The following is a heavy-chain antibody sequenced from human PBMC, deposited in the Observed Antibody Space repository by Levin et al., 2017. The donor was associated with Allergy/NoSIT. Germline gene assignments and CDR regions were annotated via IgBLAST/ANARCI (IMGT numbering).Heavy chain of an antibody. J-gene: IGHJ6*02. D-gene: IGHD3-10*01. CDR3: ARDGRGLWFGETADYYYYGMDV. CDR1: GFTFSSYS. Sequence: GESLKISCAASGFTFSSYSMNWVRQAPGKGLEWVSSISSSSSYIYYADSVKGRFTISRDNAKNSLYLQMNSLRAEDTAVYYCARDGRGLWFGETADYYYYGMDVWGQGTTVTVSS. V-gene: IGHV3-21*01. CDR2: ISSSSSYI.